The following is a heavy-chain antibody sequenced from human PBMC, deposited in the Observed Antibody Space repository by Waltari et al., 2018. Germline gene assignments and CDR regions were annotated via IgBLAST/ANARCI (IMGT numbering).Heavy chain of an antibody. CDR3: AKDLLFGVDYYYYYGMDV. CDR2: ISGSGGST. D-gene: IGHD3-3*01. J-gene: IGHJ6*02. V-gene: IGHV3-23*01. CDR1: GFTFSSYA. Sequence: EVQLLESGGGLVQPGGSLRLSCAASGFTFSSYAMSWFRQSPGKGLEWGSAISGSGGSTYYAESVKGRFTISRDNSKKTLYLQMNSLRAEDTAVYYCAKDLLFGVDYYYYYGMDVWGQGTTVTVSS.